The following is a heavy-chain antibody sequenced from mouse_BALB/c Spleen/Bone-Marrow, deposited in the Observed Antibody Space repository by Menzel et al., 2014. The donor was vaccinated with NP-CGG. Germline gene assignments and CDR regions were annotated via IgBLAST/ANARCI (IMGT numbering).Heavy chain of an antibody. Sequence: QLQLQQSGPGLVAPSQSLSITCTVSGFSLTSYGVHWVRQPPGKVLEWLGVIWAGGSTNYNSALMSRLSISKDNSKSQVFLKMNSLQTDDTAMYYCARGSYYEGAMDYWGQGTSVTVSS. CDR3: ARGSYYEGAMDY. J-gene: IGHJ4*01. D-gene: IGHD1-1*01. CDR1: GFSLTSYG. V-gene: IGHV2-9*02. CDR2: IWAGGST.